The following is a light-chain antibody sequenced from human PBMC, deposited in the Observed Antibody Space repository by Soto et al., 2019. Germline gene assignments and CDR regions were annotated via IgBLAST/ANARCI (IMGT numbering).Light chain of an antibody. CDR1: QSVRSD. V-gene: IGKV3-15*01. J-gene: IGKJ4*01. Sequence: EIVMTQSPATLSVSPGERATLSCRASQSVRSDLAWYQQKPGQAPRLLIYSASTRATGIPARFSGSASGTVFTLTISSLQSEDFAVYYCQQYNNWPLTFGGGTKVEIK. CDR3: QQYNNWPLT. CDR2: SAS.